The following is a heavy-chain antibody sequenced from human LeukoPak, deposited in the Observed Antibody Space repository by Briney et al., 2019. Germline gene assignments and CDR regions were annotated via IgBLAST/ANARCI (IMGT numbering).Heavy chain of an antibody. V-gene: IGHV3-7*01. CDR3: ARVRSGWFFDY. CDR1: GFTFSSYW. Sequence: GSLRLSCAASGFTFSSYWMTWVRQAPGKGLEWVANIKQDGSEKYYVDSVKGRFTISRDNAKNSLSLQMNSLRAEDTAVYYCARVRSGWFFDYWGQGTLVTVSS. D-gene: IGHD6-19*01. CDR2: IKQDGSEK. J-gene: IGHJ4*02.